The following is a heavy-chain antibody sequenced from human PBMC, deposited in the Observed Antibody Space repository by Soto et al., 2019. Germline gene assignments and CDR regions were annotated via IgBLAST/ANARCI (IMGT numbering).Heavy chain of an antibody. Sequence: PGGSLRLSCAASGFTFSSYWMSWVRQAPGKGLEWVANIKQDGSEKYYVGSVKGRFTISRDNAKNSLYLQVNSLRAEDTAVYYCARDPYYSDSSDYYYYGMDVWGQGTTVTVSS. CDR3: ARDPYYSDSSDYYYYGMDV. D-gene: IGHD3-22*01. V-gene: IGHV3-7*03. CDR1: GFTFSSYW. CDR2: IKQDGSEK. J-gene: IGHJ6*02.